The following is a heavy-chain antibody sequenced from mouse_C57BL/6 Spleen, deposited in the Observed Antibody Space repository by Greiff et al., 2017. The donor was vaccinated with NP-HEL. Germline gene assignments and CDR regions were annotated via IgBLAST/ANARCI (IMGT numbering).Heavy chain of an antibody. CDR3: AIKIYYGSSPGYFDY. CDR2: IDPSDSYT. J-gene: IGHJ2*01. CDR1: GYTFTSYW. Sequence: QVQLKQPGAELVMPGASVKLSCKASGYTFTSYWMHWVKQRPGQGLEWIGEIDPSDSYTNYNQKFKGKSTLTVDKSSSTAYMQLSSLTSEDSAVYYCAIKIYYGSSPGYFDYWGQGTTLTVSS. D-gene: IGHD1-1*01. V-gene: IGHV1-69*01.